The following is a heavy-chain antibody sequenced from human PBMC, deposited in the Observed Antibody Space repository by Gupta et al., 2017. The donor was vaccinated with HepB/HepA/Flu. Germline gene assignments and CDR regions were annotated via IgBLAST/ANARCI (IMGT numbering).Heavy chain of an antibody. J-gene: IGHJ5*02. CDR1: GFTFSSYS. D-gene: IGHD6-6*01. Sequence: EVQLVESGGGLVKPGGSLRLSCAASGFTFSSYSMTWVRQAPGKGLEWVSSISSSSSYIYYADSVKGRFTISRDNAKNSLYLQMNSLRAEDTAVYYCARESIAASYNWFDPWGQGTLVTVSS. V-gene: IGHV3-21*01. CDR2: ISSSSSYI. CDR3: ARESIAASYNWFDP.